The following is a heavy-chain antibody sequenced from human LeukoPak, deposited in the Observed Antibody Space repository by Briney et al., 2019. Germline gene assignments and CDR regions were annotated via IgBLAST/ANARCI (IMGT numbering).Heavy chain of an antibody. CDR3: ARFTRNTGGFQ. V-gene: IGHV3-7*01. CDR1: GFTFSNYW. J-gene: IGHJ4*02. Sequence: PGGSLRLSRAASGFTFSNYWMSWVRQAPGKGLEWVANIKQDGSEKYYVDSVKGRFTISRDNAKNSLFLQMNSPRAEDTAVYYCARFTRNTGGFQWGQGTLVTVSS. CDR2: IKQDGSEK. D-gene: IGHD2-8*02.